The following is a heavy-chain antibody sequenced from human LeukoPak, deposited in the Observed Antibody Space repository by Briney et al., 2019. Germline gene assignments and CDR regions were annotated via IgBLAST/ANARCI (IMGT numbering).Heavy chain of an antibody. D-gene: IGHD3-3*01. V-gene: IGHV3-21*01. CDR2: ISSSGGYV. CDR1: GFTFSTCT. CDR3: AGEFSNSPASMDV. Sequence: GGSRRLSCAASGFTFSTCTMNWVRQAPGKGLEWVSYISSSGGYVDYADSVRGRFTISRDNAKNSLFLQMNSLRAEDTAVYYCAGEFSNSPASMDVWGQGTTVTVSS. J-gene: IGHJ6*02.